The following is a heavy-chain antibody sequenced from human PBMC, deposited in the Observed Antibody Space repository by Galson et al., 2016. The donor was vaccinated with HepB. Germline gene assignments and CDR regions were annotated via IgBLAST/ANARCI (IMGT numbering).Heavy chain of an antibody. CDR2: IIPMLGTA. V-gene: IGHV1-69*01. Sequence: QSGAEVKQPGESLRISCKASGGTFNTYAISWVRQAPGQGLEWMGGIIPMLGTATYAQKFQGRVTITADESTSTAYMDLSSLRYEDTAVYYCARVRDGYNTHFYYGIDVWGQGTSVTVS. CDR3: ARVRDGYNTHFYYGIDV. J-gene: IGHJ6*02. CDR1: GGTFNTYA. D-gene: IGHD5-24*01.